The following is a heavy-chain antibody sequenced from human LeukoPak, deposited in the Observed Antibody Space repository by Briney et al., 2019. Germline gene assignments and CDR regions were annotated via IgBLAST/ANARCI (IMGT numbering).Heavy chain of an antibody. Sequence: ASVKVSYKASGYAFTSYGISWVRQAPGQGLEWMGWISAYNGNTNYAQRLQGRVTMTTDTSTSTAYMELRSLRSDDTAVYYCAREDYYDSSGYLFDYWGQGTLATVSS. D-gene: IGHD3-22*01. J-gene: IGHJ4*02. V-gene: IGHV1-18*01. CDR3: AREDYYDSSGYLFDY. CDR2: ISAYNGNT. CDR1: GYAFTSYG.